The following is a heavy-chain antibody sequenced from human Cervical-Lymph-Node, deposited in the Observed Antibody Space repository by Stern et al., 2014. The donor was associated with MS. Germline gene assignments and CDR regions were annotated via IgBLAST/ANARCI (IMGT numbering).Heavy chain of an antibody. Sequence: EVQLVESGGGLVKPGGSLRLSCAASGFVFSKAWLSWVRQAPGKGLEWVGRIKSKSDGGTADYAAPVRGRFIISRDDSRNTLYLQMNSLKVEDTAVYYCTTLYDMGYWGQGILVTVSS. D-gene: IGHD3-9*01. CDR2: IKSKSDGGTA. J-gene: IGHJ4*02. CDR3: TTLYDMGY. V-gene: IGHV3-15*01. CDR1: GFVFSKAW.